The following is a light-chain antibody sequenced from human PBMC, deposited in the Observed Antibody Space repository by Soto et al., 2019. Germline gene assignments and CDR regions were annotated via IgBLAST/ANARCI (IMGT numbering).Light chain of an antibody. CDR1: QTIMTY. Sequence: DIQMTPSPSSLSASVGDEVTITCRASQTIMTYLNWYQLKPGKPPRLLIYAASSLQSGVPSRFSGSGAGTDFTLTISSLQPEDFATYYCQQYNSYWTFGQGTKVDNK. J-gene: IGKJ1*01. V-gene: IGKV1-39*01. CDR2: AAS. CDR3: QQYNSYWT.